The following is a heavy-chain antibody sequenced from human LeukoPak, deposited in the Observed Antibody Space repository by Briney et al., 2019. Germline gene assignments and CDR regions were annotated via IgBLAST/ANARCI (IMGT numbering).Heavy chain of an antibody. V-gene: IGHV4-39*01. J-gene: IGHJ4*02. Sequence: PSETLSLTCTVSGGSISSSSYYWGWIRQPPGKGLEWIGSIYYSGSTYYNPSLKRRVTISVDTSKNQFSLKLSSVTAADTAVYYCARAMLGSGWYLDYWGQGTLVTVSS. CDR3: ARAMLGSGWYLDY. CDR1: GGSISSSSYY. D-gene: IGHD6-19*01. CDR2: IYYSGST.